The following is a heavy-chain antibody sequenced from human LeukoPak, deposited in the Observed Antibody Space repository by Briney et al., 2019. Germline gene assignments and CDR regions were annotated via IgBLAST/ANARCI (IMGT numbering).Heavy chain of an antibody. Sequence: GESLTLSRPAYGPTLSSKGMSWVRQAPGKWLEWVSAISGSGASTYYADSVKGRFTISRDDSRNTVYLQMNSRTAEDTALYYCARDRGKDYFGDWGQGTQVTVSS. CDR2: ISGSGAST. D-gene: IGHD4-23*01. CDR1: GPTLSSKG. J-gene: IGHJ4*02. V-gene: IGHV3-23*01. CDR3: ARDRGKDYFGD.